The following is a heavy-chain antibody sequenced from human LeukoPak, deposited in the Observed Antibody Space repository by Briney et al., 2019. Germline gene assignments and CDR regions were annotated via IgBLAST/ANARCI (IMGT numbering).Heavy chain of an antibody. CDR2: INPNNGGT. Sequence: ASVTVSCKASGYTFTGYYIHWVRQAPGQGLDWMGRINPNNGGTNYAQKFQGRVTMTRDMSMSTAYMELSRLRSDDTAVYYCAGEDNSSGCRPFDIWGQGTMVTVPS. V-gene: IGHV1-2*06. J-gene: IGHJ3*02. CDR3: AGEDNSSGCRPFDI. CDR1: GYTFTGYY. D-gene: IGHD3-22*01.